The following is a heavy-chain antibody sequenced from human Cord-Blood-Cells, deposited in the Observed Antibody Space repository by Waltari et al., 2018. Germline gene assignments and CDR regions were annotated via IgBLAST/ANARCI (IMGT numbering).Heavy chain of an antibody. CDR1: GGSFSGSY. D-gene: IGHD2-2*01. J-gene: IGHJ4*02. CDR2: INHSGST. CDR3: ARGRMGTSCYDY. Sequence: QVQLQQWGAGLLKPSETLSLTCAVYGGSFSGSYAPWLRQPPGKGLEWIGEINHSGSTNYNPSLKSRVTISVDTSKNQFSLKLSSVTAADTAVYYCARGRMGTSCYDYWGQGTLVTVSS. V-gene: IGHV4-34*01.